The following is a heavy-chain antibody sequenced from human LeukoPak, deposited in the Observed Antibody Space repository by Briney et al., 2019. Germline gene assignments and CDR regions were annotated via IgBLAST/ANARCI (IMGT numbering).Heavy chain of an antibody. CDR1: GYTFTGYY. D-gene: IGHD3-3*01. CDR2: INPNSGGT. CDR3: AREVLRFLEWSNQDAFDI. V-gene: IGHV1-2*02. J-gene: IGHJ3*02. Sequence: GASVKVSCKASGYTFTGYYMHWVRQAPGQGLEWMGWINPNSGGTNYAQKFQGRVTMTRDTSISTAYMELSRLRSDDTAVYYCAREVLRFLEWSNQDAFDIWGQGTMVTVSS.